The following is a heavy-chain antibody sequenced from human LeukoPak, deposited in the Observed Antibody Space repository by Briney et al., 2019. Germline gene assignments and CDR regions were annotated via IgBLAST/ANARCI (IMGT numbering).Heavy chain of an antibody. Sequence: PSETLSLTCTVSGGSLSGFFWSWIRQPPGKGLEWIGYIFNSGSTAYNPSLKSRVTISEDTSNNQFSLKLNFATAADTAVYYCARARPNWNPPAFCGQGILVTVSS. J-gene: IGHJ4*02. D-gene: IGHD1-1*01. CDR1: GGSLSGFF. CDR2: IFNSGST. CDR3: ARARPNWNPPAF. V-gene: IGHV4-4*08.